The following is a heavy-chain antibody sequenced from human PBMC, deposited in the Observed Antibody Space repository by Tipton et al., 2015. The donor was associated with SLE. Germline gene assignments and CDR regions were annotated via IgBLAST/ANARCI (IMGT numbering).Heavy chain of an antibody. CDR2: VSHGGST. V-gene: IGHV4-38-2*02. Sequence: TLSLTCTVSGYSISSDYYWGWIRQPPGKGLEWIGSVSHGGSTYYNPSLNSRVTMSVDTSQNQFSLNLRSVTAADTAVYYCARGVAGYFMYCYMDVWGKGTTVTISS. D-gene: IGHD5-18*01. CDR1: GYSISSDYY. CDR3: ARGVAGYFMYCYMDV. J-gene: IGHJ6*03.